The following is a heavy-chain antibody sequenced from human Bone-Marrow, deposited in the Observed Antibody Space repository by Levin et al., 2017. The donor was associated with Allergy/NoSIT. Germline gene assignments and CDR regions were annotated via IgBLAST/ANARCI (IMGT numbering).Heavy chain of an antibody. V-gene: IGHV3-66*03. Sequence: GGSLRLSCAASGFTVSSNYMSWVRQAPGKGLEWVSVIYSCGSTYYADSVKGRFTISRDNSKNTLYLQMNSLRAEDTAVYYCARDGLYNWKDYYYYMDVWGKGTTVTVSS. D-gene: IGHD1-1*01. CDR2: IYSCGST. CDR3: ARDGLYNWKDYYYYMDV. CDR1: GFTVSSNY. J-gene: IGHJ6*03.